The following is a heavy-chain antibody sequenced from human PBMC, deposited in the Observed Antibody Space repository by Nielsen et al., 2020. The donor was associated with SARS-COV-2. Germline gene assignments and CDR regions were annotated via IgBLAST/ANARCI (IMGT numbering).Heavy chain of an antibody. J-gene: IGHJ3*01. Sequence: GGSLRLSCAASGFTFSSLWMSWVRQVPGKGLEWVADINPDGSEKVYVDSVKGRFTISRDNAKNSMSLQMNSLRVEDTAVYYCARDWSRAFDVWGQGTMVTVSS. CDR1: GFTFSSLW. CDR2: INPDGSEK. CDR3: ARDWSRAFDV. V-gene: IGHV3-7*01.